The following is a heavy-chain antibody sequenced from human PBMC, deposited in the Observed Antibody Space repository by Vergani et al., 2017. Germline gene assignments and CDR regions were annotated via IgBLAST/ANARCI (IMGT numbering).Heavy chain of an antibody. CDR2: IIPIFGTA. CDR1: GGTFKSNT. CDR3: AREYYYGSGSLAGGYYYYYMDV. Sequence: QVQLVQSGAEVKKPGSSVKVSCKTSGGTFKSNTFSWVRQAPGQGLEWMGGIIPIFGTANYAQKFQGRVTITADESTSTAYMELSSLRSEDTAVYYCAREYYYGSGSLAGGYYYYYMDVWGKGTTVTVSS. V-gene: IGHV1-69*01. J-gene: IGHJ6*03. D-gene: IGHD3-10*01.